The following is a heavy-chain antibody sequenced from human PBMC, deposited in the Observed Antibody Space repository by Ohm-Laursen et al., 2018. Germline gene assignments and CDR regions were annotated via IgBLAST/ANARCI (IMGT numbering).Heavy chain of an antibody. Sequence: GSSVKVSCNASGYTFTGYYMHWVRQAPGQGLEWMGWINPNSGGTNYAQRFQGRVTMTRGTSISTAYMELSRLRSDDTAVYYCARDEQQLVRYYYGMDVWGQGTTVTVSS. J-gene: IGHJ6*02. CDR2: INPNSGGT. D-gene: IGHD6-13*01. CDR3: ARDEQQLVRYYYGMDV. V-gene: IGHV1-2*02. CDR1: GYTFTGYY.